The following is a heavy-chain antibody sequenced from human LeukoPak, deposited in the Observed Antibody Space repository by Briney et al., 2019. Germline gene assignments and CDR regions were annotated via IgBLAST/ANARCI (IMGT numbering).Heavy chain of an antibody. CDR2: VYYSGST. D-gene: IGHD1-26*01. V-gene: IGHV4-39*01. CDR3: ARNESVLGTTGLNDFFDD. Sequence: SETLSLTCTVSGGSIRGSSDYWGWIRQSPGKGLEWIGSVYYSGSTYYNPYLKSRVSISVDTSKNQFHVRLTSVTAADTAVYYCARNESVLGTTGLNDFFDDWGQGTLVTVSS. CDR1: GGSIRGSSDY. J-gene: IGHJ4*02.